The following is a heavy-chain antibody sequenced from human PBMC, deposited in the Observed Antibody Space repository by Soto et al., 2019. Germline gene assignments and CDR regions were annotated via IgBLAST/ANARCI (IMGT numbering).Heavy chain of an antibody. CDR1: GGSVTSHH. D-gene: IGHD2-2*02. Sequence: PSVTLSLPCFVSGGSVTSHHWSWIRQFPGQGLEWIAYTSYTGHTNYNLSFQSRVTILLDTSKNHLSFKLTSMTAAVPAVSYCARAMHAEFIPYFLPLDQ. CDR3: ARAMHAEFIPYFLP. J-gene: IGHJ1*01. CDR2: TSYTGHT. V-gene: IGHV4-59*02.